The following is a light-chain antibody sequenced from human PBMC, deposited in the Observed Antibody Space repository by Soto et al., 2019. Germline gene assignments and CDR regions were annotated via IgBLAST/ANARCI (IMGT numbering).Light chain of an antibody. CDR1: TSNIESHA. CDR2: TNN. CDR3: ATWDDSRKGL. V-gene: IGLV1-44*01. Sequence: QSVLTQPPSASGTPGQRITISCSGSTSNIESHAVNWYQQVPGTAPKLIINTNNQRPSGVPDRFSGSKPGASASLAISGLQSEDEATYYCATWDDSRKGLFGTGTKVTVL. J-gene: IGLJ1*01.